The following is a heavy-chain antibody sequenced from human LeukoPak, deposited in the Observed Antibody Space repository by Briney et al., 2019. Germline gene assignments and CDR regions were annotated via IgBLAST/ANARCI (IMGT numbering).Heavy chain of an antibody. V-gene: IGHV4-38-2*02. CDR3: ARVQSRLSWFDP. J-gene: IGHJ5*02. Sequence: SETLSLTCTVSGYSISSGYYWGWIRQPPGKGLEWIGSIYHSGSTYYNPSLKSRVTISVDTSKNQFSLKLSSVTAADTAVYYCARVQSRLSWFDPWGQGTLVTVSS. CDR2: IYHSGST. CDR1: GYSISSGYY.